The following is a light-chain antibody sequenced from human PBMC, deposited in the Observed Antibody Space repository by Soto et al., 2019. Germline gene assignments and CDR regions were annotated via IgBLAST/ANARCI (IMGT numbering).Light chain of an antibody. CDR3: QEGSSIPYT. CDR2: GAS. J-gene: IGKJ2*01. V-gene: IGKV1-39*01. CDR1: QTISTY. Sequence: DIQMTQSPSSLSASVGDRVTITCRASQTISTYLNWYQQIPGKAPKLLIYGASNLQNGVPSRFSGTGSGTDFTLTISKLQPEDVATYHCQEGSSIPYTFGQGTKLEIK.